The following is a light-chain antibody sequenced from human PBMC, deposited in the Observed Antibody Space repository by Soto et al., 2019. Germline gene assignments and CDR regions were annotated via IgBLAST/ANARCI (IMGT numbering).Light chain of an antibody. V-gene: IGLV1-44*01. CDR2: IND. CDR3: ASLDDRVKGYV. Sequence: GSPCRRRSIISCSGSRSNIGSNSVNWYQQLPGTAPKLLIYINDQRPSGVPGRFSGSTSSTSVSLAISGLQSEDEADYYCASLDDRVKGYVFGAGTKGTLL. CDR1: RSNIGSNS. J-gene: IGLJ1*01.